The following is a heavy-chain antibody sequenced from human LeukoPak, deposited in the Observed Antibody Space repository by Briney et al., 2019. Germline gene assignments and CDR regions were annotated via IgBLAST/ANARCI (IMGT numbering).Heavy chain of an antibody. CDR2: ISAYNGNT. V-gene: IGHV1-18*01. J-gene: IGHJ4*02. D-gene: IGHD3-22*01. CDR1: GYTFTSYG. CDR3: ARVPYYYDSSGYFDY. Sequence: ASVKVSCKASGYTFTSYGISWVRQAPGQGLEWMGWISAYNGNTNYAQKLQGRVTMTTDTPTSTAYMELRSLRSDDTAVYYCARVPYYYDSSGYFDYWGQGTLVTVSS.